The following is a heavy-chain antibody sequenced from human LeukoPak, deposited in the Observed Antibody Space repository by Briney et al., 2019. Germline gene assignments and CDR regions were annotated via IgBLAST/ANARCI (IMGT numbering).Heavy chain of an antibody. V-gene: IGHV4-59*11. Sequence: SETLSLTCTVSGGSISSHYWSWFRQPPGKGLEWIGYIYYSGSTNYNPSLTSRVTISADTSKNQFSLKLSSVTAADTAVYYCARDADYEEPDYYYYYYMDVWGKGTTVTVSS. D-gene: IGHD4-17*01. CDR1: GGSISSHY. CDR2: IYYSGST. J-gene: IGHJ6*03. CDR3: ARDADYEEPDYYYYYYMDV.